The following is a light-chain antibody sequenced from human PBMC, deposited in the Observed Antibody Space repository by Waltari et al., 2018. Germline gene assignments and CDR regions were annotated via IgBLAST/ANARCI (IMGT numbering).Light chain of an antibody. J-gene: IGLJ1*01. CDR2: EVT. CDR3: CAHAGSNDFES. CDR1: SIDVGAYNY. Sequence: QSALTQPPSASRSPGPSLTIPCTGASIDVGAYNYVSWYQQYPGKAPKLIIYEVTNRPTVVPYLFSGTKPGHTASLTGSGHPDYDGAYYHCCAHAGSNDFESFGTGTTGTVL. V-gene: IGLV2-8*01.